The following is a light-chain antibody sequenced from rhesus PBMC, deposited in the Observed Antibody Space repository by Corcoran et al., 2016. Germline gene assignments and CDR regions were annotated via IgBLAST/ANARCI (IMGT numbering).Light chain of an antibody. J-gene: IGKJ3*01. Sequence: ETVVTQSPATLSLSLGERVTLSCRASQSVGSYLAWYQKKPGQAPRLLIVGASSRATGIPDRFSGSGSGTDFTLTISSLKPEDVGVYYCQQSSNLFTFGPGTKLVIK. CDR3: QQSSNLFT. CDR1: QSVGSY. CDR2: GAS. V-gene: IGKV3-24*04.